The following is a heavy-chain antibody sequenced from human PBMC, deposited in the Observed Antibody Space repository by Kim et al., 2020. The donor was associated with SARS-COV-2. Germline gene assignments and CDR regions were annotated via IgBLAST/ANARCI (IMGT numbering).Heavy chain of an antibody. CDR1: GGSISSGGYY. Sequence: SETLSLTCTVSGGSISSGGYYWSWIRQHQGQDLVWIVYIYYSGSTYYNPSLKSRVTISEDTSKNQFSLKLSSVTAADTAVYYCARGYCSGGSCLDYWGQGTLVTVSS. V-gene: IGHV4-31*03. CDR3: ARGYCSGGSCLDY. J-gene: IGHJ4*02. D-gene: IGHD2-15*01. CDR2: IYYSGST.